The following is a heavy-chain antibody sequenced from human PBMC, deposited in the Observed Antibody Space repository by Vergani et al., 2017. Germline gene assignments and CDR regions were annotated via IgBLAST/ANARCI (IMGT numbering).Heavy chain of an antibody. V-gene: IGHV3-7*01. Sequence: EVQLVESGGGLVQPGGSLRLSCAASGFTFSSYWMSWVRQAPGKGLEWVANIKQDGSEKYYMDSVKGRFTISRDNAKNSLYLQMNSLRAEDTAVNYCSRVHDYGDYFDYWGQGTLVTVSS. CDR2: IKQDGSEK. CDR1: GFTFSSYW. D-gene: IGHD4-17*01. CDR3: SRVHDYGDYFDY. J-gene: IGHJ4*02.